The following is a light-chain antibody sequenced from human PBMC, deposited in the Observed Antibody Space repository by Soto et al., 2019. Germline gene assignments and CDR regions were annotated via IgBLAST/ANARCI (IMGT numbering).Light chain of an antibody. J-gene: IGKJ3*01. CDR2: AAS. CDR1: QSVSSSH. Sequence: PGERATLSCRASQSVSSSHLAWYQHKPGQAPRLLIYAASSRATGSPARFSGSGSGTDFTLTISSLEPEDFAVYYCQQRSNWLFTFGPGTKVDIK. V-gene: IGKV3D-20*02. CDR3: QQRSNWLFT.